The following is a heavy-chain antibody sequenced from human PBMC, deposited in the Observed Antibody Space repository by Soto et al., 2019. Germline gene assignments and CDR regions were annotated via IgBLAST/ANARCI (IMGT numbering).Heavy chain of an antibody. CDR2: ISAYNGNT. CDR1: GYTFTSYG. J-gene: IGHJ6*02. V-gene: IGHV1-18*04. D-gene: IGHD2-2*01. Sequence: PSVKVSCKASGYTFTSYGISWVRKAPGQGLEWMGWISAYNGNTNYAQKLQGRVTMTTDTSTSTAYMELRSLRSDDTAVDDCALGAIVVVPAAKIGGKAYYYSGMDVWGQGTRVKVAS. CDR3: ALGAIVVVPAAKIGGKAYYYSGMDV.